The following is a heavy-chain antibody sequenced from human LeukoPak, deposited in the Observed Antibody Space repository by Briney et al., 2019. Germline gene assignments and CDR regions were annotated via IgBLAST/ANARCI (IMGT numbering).Heavy chain of an antibody. J-gene: IGHJ2*01. Sequence: PSETLSLTCTVSGGSTSSYYWSWIRQPAGKGLEWIGRIYTSGSTNYNPSLKSRVTMSVDTSKNQFPLKLSSVTAADTAVYYCARDAITIFSGRPNWYFDLWGRGTLVTVSS. CDR1: GGSTSSYY. CDR3: ARDAITIFSGRPNWYFDL. D-gene: IGHD3-9*01. V-gene: IGHV4-4*07. CDR2: IYTSGST.